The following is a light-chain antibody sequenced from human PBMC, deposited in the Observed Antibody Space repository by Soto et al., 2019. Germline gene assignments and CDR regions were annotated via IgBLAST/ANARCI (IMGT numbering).Light chain of an antibody. V-gene: IGKV4-1*01. J-gene: IGKJ1*01. Sequence: DIVMTQSPDSLAVSLGERASINCKSSQSLLSSSDNKNHLTWFQHKPGQPPKILIYWTSTRESGFPDRFSGRGSETDFTLTISSLQAEDVAVYYCQQYYNSPLTFGQGTKLEIK. CDR1: QSLLSSSDNKNH. CDR2: WTS. CDR3: QQYYNSPLT.